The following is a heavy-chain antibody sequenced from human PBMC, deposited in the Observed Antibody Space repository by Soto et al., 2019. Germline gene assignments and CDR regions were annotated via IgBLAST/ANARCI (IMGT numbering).Heavy chain of an antibody. V-gene: IGHV3-7*01. J-gene: IGHJ4*02. CDR3: ARDKYYDYVWGSYRLDY. D-gene: IGHD3-16*02. CDR1: GFTFSSYW. Sequence: GGSLRLSCAASGFTFSSYWMSWVRQAPGKGLEWVANIKQDGSEKYYLDSVKGRFTISRDNAKNSLYLQMNSLRAEDTAVYYCARDKYYDYVWGSYRLDYWGQGTLVTVSS. CDR2: IKQDGSEK.